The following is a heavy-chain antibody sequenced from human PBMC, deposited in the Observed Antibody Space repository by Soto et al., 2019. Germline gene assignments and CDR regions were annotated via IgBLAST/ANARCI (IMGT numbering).Heavy chain of an antibody. J-gene: IGHJ4*02. Sequence: EVQLLESGGGLVQPGGSLRLSCTASGFTFSTYAMSWVRQAPGKGLEWVSTISDSGSTYYADSVKGRFTISRDNSKNTLELAMHSLRAEATALYYCANDKVGRYDSRTSCLYSFDCRGQGTLVTVSS. CDR3: ANDKVGRYDSRTSCLYSFDC. V-gene: IGHV3-23*01. CDR1: GFTFSTYA. D-gene: IGHD2-2*01. CDR2: ISDSGST.